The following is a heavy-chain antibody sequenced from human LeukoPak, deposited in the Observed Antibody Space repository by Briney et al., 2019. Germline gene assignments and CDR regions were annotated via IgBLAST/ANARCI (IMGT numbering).Heavy chain of an antibody. Sequence: ASVKVSCKASGYTFTSYGISWVRQAPGQGLEWMGGIIPIFGTANYAQKFQGRVTITADESTSTAYMELSSLRSEDTAVYYCARDHIAAADDQDFDYWGQGTLVTVSS. CDR3: ARDHIAAADDQDFDY. V-gene: IGHV1-69*13. CDR1: GYTFTSYG. J-gene: IGHJ4*02. D-gene: IGHD6-13*01. CDR2: IIPIFGTA.